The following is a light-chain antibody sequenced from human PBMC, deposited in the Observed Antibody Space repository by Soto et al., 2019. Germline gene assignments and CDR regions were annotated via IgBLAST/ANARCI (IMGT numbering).Light chain of an antibody. J-gene: IGKJ5*01. CDR1: QSVSSY. Sequence: EIIVTQSPSTXSLKGKERATLSCRASQSVSSYLAWYQQKTAKXPXXXIYDASNRATGIATRFSGSGYGTDSTLTKRRRADEDCAVHECKHVSCLHTCGTGTGLEI. CDR3: KHVSCLHT. CDR2: DAS. V-gene: IGKV3-11*01.